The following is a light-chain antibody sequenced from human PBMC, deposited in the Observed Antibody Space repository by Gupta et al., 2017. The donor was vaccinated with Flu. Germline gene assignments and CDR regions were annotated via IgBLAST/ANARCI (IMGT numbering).Light chain of an antibody. J-gene: IGLJ1*01. CDR3: TAWDDSQDGFV. CDR2: NNS. Sequence: QSVQTQPPPASATTGKRVTITSSGSRSNIGNNPVNCYQQLPGPAPRLFIYNNSQRPSGVPERFSGSKYGSSATLAISWLQADDEADYYCTAWDDSQDGFVFGTGTTVTVL. CDR1: RSNIGNNP. V-gene: IGLV1-44*01.